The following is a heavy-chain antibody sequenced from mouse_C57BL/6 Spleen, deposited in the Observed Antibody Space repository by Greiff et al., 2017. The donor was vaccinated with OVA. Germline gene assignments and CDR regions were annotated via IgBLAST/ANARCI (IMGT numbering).Heavy chain of an antibody. CDR3: ARHGLTVVASYWYFDV. J-gene: IGHJ1*03. Sequence: VQLVESGPGLVAPSQSLSITCTVSGFSLTSYGVHWVRQPPGKGLEWLVVIWSDGSTTYNSALKSRLSISKDNSKSQVFLKRNSLQTDDTAMYYCARHGLTVVASYWYFDVWGTGTTVTVSS. D-gene: IGHD1-1*01. CDR1: GFSLTSYG. CDR2: IWSDGST. V-gene: IGHV2-6-1*01.